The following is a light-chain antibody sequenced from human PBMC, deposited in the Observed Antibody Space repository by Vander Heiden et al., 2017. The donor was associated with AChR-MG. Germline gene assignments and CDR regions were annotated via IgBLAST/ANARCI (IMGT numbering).Light chain of an antibody. CDR1: TSNTGASD. Sequence: QSVLTQPPSVSGAPGQRVTISCTADTSNTGASDAHWYQPLRGHAPQPLLYANFNRPAGVPDRFSGSTSGISASLAITGLQPGDEGDYYCQSYDASPTGLLYIFGTATKVTVL. J-gene: IGLJ1*01. V-gene: IGLV1-40*01. CDR2: ANF. CDR3: QSYDASPTGLLYI.